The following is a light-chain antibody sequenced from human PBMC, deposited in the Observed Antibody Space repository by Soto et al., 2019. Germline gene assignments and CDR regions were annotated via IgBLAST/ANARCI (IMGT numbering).Light chain of an antibody. CDR1: QRVSSN. Sequence: APLSCRARQRVSSNLAWYQQKPGQAPRLVIYAASTRATGIPDRFSGSVSGTEFTLTISSLQSEDFAVYYCQQYNEWPPFTFGQGTRLEIK. J-gene: IGKJ5*01. CDR2: AAS. V-gene: IGKV3-15*01. CDR3: QQYNEWPPFT.